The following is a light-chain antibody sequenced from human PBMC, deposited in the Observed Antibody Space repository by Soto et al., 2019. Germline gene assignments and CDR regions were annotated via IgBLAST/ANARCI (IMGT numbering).Light chain of an antibody. CDR1: QTVNTEF. CDR3: QRYGSSPLYA. Sequence: EIVLTQSPGTLSLSPGERATFSCRTSQTVNTEFLAWYQQKPGLAPRLLIHGTSNRATGIPDRFSGSGSGTDFTLTISPLEPEDFAVYYCQRYGSSPLYAFGQGTKLEI. J-gene: IGKJ2*01. V-gene: IGKV3-20*01. CDR2: GTS.